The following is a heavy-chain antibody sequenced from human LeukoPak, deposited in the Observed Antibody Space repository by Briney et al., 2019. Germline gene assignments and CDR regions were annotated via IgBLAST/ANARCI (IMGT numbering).Heavy chain of an antibody. J-gene: IGHJ3*02. CDR2: INPSGGST. Sequence: ASVKVSCKASGYTFTSYYMHWVRQAPGQGLEWMGIINPSGGSTSYAQKFQGRVTMTRDTSTSTVYMELSSLRSEDTAVYYCANAPEGYAFDIWGQGTMVTVSS. CDR3: ANAPEGYAFDI. CDR1: GYTFTSYY. D-gene: IGHD1-14*01. V-gene: IGHV1-46*01.